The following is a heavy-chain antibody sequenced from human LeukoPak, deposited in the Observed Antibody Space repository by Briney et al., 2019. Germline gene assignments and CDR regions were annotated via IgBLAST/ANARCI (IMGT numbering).Heavy chain of an antibody. CDR1: GFTFSSYG. J-gene: IGHJ6*02. Sequence: PGRSLRLSCAASGFTFSSYGMHWVRQAPGKGLEWVAVISYDGSNKYYADSVKGRFTISRDNSKNTLYLQMNSLRAEDTAVYYCGKEGPPDTAMFTNPENNNYYSGMDVWGQGTRVTVSS. V-gene: IGHV3-30*18. CDR3: GKEGPPDTAMFTNPENNNYYSGMDV. CDR2: ISYDGSNK. D-gene: IGHD5-18*01.